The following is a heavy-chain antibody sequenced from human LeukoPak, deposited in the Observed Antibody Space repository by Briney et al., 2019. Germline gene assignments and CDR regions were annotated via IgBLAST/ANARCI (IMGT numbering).Heavy chain of an antibody. D-gene: IGHD3-22*01. V-gene: IGHV3-30*18. CDR3: AKQIYYYYDSSGYSPFDY. CDR2: ISYDGSNK. CDR1: GFTFSSYG. J-gene: IGHJ4*02. Sequence: GGSLRLSCAASGFTFSSYGMYWARQAPGKGLEWVAVISYDGSNKYYADSVKGRFTISRDNSKNTLYLQMNSLRAEDTAVYYCAKQIYYYYDSSGYSPFDYWGQGTLVTVSS.